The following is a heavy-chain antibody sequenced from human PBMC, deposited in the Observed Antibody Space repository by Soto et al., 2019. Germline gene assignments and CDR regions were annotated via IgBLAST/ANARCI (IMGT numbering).Heavy chain of an antibody. Sequence: VQVSCKASGGTFSSYPISWVRQAPGQGLEWMGGIIPIFGTANYAQKFQGRVTITADESTSTAYMELSSLRSEDTAVYYCARGGEYYYDSSGYSPYYYYGMDVWGQGTTVTVSS. D-gene: IGHD3-22*01. CDR2: IIPIFGTA. J-gene: IGHJ6*02. CDR1: GGTFSSYP. V-gene: IGHV1-69*13. CDR3: ARGGEYYYDSSGYSPYYYYGMDV.